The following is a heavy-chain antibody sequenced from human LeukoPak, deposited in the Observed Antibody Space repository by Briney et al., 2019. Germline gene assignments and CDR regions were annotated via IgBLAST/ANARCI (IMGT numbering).Heavy chain of an antibody. CDR1: GFTFSSYG. V-gene: IGHV3-33*01. CDR3: ARAAYDSSGYLTL. D-gene: IGHD3-22*01. CDR2: IWYDGTNK. J-gene: IGHJ4*02. Sequence: GGSLRLSCAASGFTFSSYGMHWVRQAPGKGLEWVAVIWYDGTNKYYADSVKGRFTISRDNSKNTLYLQMNSLRADDTAVYYCARAAYDSSGYLTLWSQGTLVTVSS.